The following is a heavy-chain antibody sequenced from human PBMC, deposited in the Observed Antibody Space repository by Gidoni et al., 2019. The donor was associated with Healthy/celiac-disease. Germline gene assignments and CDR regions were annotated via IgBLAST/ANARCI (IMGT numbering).Heavy chain of an antibody. V-gene: IGHV3-30-3*01. D-gene: IGHD6-19*01. Sequence: QVQLVESGGGVVQPGRSLRLSCAASGFTFSSYAMHWVRQAPGKGVEWVAVISYDGSNKYYADSVKGRFTISRDNSKDTLYLQMNSLRAEDTAVYYCARVSSGWYIDYWGQGTRVTVSS. CDR3: ARVSSGWYIDY. J-gene: IGHJ4*02. CDR2: ISYDGSNK. CDR1: GFTFSSYA.